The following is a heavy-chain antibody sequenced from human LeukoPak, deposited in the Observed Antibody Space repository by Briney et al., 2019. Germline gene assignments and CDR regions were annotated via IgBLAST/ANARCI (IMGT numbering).Heavy chain of an antibody. CDR1: GGSISSGGYY. V-gene: IGHV4-30-2*01. J-gene: IGHJ3*02. D-gene: IGHD4-17*01. Sequence: SQTLSLTCAVSGGSISSGGYYWSWIRQPPGKALEWIGNIYQSGTTYYNPSLKSRVTISVDRSKNQFSLKLSSVTAADTAVYYCARAFPFDDYGDPDPFDIWGQGAMVTVSS. CDR2: IYQSGTT. CDR3: ARAFPFDDYGDPDPFDI.